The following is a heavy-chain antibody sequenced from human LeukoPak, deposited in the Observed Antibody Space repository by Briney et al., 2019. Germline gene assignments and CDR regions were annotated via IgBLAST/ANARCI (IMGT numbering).Heavy chain of an antibody. CDR1: GGSISSGDYY. D-gene: IGHD3-22*01. V-gene: IGHV4-30-4*01. CDR3: ARPYYYDSRIDP. Sequence: SETLSLTCTVSGGSISSGDYYWSWIRQPPGKGLEWIGYTYYSWSTYHNPSLKNRVSISVDTSKNQFSLNLSSVTAADTAVYYCARPYYYDSRIDPWGQGTLVTVSS. J-gene: IGHJ5*02. CDR2: TYYSWST.